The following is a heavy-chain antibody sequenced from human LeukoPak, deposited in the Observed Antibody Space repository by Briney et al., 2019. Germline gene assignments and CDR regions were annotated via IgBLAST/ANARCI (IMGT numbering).Heavy chain of an antibody. CDR2: ISTDSHII. CDR1: GFTFSTYT. D-gene: IGHD3-3*01. J-gene: IGHJ5*02. Sequence: GGSLRLSCAASGFTFSTYTMNWVRQAPGKGLEWLSYISTDSHIIYYADSVKGRFTISRDNAKNSLYLQMNSLRDDDTAMYYCARGRIDFWSGSPGVNWFDPWGQGTLVTVSS. CDR3: ARGRIDFWSGSPGVNWFDP. V-gene: IGHV3-48*02.